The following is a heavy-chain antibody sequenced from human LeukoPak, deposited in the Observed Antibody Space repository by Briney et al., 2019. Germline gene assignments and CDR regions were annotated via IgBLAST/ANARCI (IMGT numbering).Heavy chain of an antibody. D-gene: IGHD2-2*02. CDR2: ISHSGST. J-gene: IGHJ4*02. V-gene: IGHV4-34*01. CDR1: GGSFSNNF. Sequence: SETLSLTCAVYGGSFSNNFWNWIRQTPGKGLEWIGEISHSGSTNYNPSLKSRLTMSVDTSKNQFSLKLTSVTAADTAVYYCARGYCSSTSCYTTVGYYFDYWGQGTLVTVSS. CDR3: ARGYCSSTSCYTTVGYYFDY.